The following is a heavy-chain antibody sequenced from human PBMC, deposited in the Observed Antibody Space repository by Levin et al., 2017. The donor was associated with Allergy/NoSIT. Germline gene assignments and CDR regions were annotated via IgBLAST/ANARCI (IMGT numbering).Heavy chain of an antibody. Sequence: KASETLSLTCTVSGGSISSGGYYWSWIRQHPGKGLEWIGYIYYSGSTYYNPSLKSRVTISVDTSKNQFSLKLSSVTAADTAVYYCARDLVRPYYGYYYYYGMDVWGQGTTVTVSS. CDR3: ARDLVRPYYGYYYYYGMDV. CDR1: GGSISSGGYY. J-gene: IGHJ6*02. D-gene: IGHD3-22*01. CDR2: IYYSGST. V-gene: IGHV4-31*03.